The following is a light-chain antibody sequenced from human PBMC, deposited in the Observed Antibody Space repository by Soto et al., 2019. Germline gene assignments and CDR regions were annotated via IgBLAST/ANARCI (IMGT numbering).Light chain of an antibody. J-gene: IGLJ1*01. Sequence: QSALTQPASVSGSPGQSITVSCTGTSSDVGGYNYVSWYQQHPGKAPKVMIYDVSKRPSGVSNRFSGSKSGNTASLTISGLQAEDEPDYYCNSYTSSSTLPYVFGTGTKLTVL. V-gene: IGLV2-14*01. CDR3: NSYTSSSTLPYV. CDR2: DVS. CDR1: SSDVGGYNY.